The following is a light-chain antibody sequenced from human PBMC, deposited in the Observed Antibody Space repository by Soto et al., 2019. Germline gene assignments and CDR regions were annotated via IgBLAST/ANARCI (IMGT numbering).Light chain of an antibody. Sequence: QSALTQPRSVSGSPGQSVTISCTGTSSDVGDYNYVSWYQQHPGKAPKFIIYEVSKRPSGVPDRFSGSKSGNTASLTISGLQAEDEADYYCCSYAGTYPVVFGGGTKLNVL. CDR3: CSYAGTYPVV. J-gene: IGLJ2*01. CDR2: EVS. V-gene: IGLV2-11*01. CDR1: SSDVGDYNY.